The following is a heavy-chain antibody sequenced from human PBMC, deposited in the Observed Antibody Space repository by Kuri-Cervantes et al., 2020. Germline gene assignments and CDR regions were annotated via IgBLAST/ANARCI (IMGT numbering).Heavy chain of an antibody. CDR3: ARTGTRWLCYLGY. J-gene: IGHJ4*02. CDR2: ISYDGSNK. D-gene: IGHD1-14*01. CDR1: GFTFSTYA. V-gene: IGHV3-30-3*01. Sequence: GGSLRPAWPASGFTFSTYAMHWVRQAPGKGLGWVAVISYDGSNKYYADSVKGRFTISRDNSKNTLYLQMNSLRAEDTAVYYCARTGTRWLCYLGYWDQGTLVTVSS.